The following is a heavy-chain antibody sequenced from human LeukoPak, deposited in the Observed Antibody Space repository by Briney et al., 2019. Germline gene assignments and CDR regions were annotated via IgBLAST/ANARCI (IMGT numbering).Heavy chain of an antibody. V-gene: IGHV1-69*13. CDR1: GGTFSSYA. J-gene: IGHJ3*02. CDR2: IIPIFGTA. CDR3: AAGTYPRRAKDAFDI. D-gene: IGHD1-26*01. Sequence: GASVKVSCKASGGTFSSYAISWVRQAPGQGLEWMGGIIPIFGTANYAQKFQGRVTITADESTSTAYMELSSLRSEDTAVYYCAAGTYPRRAKDAFDIWGPGTMVTISS.